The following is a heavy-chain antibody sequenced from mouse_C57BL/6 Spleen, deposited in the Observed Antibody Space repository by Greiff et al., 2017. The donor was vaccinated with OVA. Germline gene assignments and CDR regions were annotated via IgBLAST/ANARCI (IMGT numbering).Heavy chain of an antibody. CDR3: ARGGNYAMDY. J-gene: IGHJ4*01. CDR2: ISYDGSN. Sequence: EVKLMESGPGLVKPSQSLSLTCSVTGYSITSGYYWNWIRQFPGNKLEWMGYISYDGSNNYNPSLKNRISITRDTSKNQFFLKLNSVTTEDTATYYCARGGNYAMDYGGQGTSGTVSS. V-gene: IGHV3-6*01. CDR1: GYSITSGYY.